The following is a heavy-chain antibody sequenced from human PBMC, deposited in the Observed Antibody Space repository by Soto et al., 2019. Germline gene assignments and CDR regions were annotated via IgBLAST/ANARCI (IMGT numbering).Heavy chain of an antibody. CDR3: AKGTYGDVNWFDP. CDR1: GFTFSSYA. Sequence: HWGVLRLSCAASGFTFSSYAMSWVRQAPGKGLEWVSAISGSGGSTYYADSVKGRFTISRDNSKNTLYLQMNSLRAEDTAVYYCAKGTYGDVNWFDPWGQGTLVTVSS. CDR2: ISGSGGST. V-gene: IGHV3-23*01. D-gene: IGHD4-17*01. J-gene: IGHJ5*02.